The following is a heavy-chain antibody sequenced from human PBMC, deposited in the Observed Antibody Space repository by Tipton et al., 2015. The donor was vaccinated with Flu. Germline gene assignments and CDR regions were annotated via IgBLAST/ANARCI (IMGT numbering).Heavy chain of an antibody. Sequence: GSLRLSCVASGFTFSNYWMSWVRQAPGKGLEWVANLNQDGGETYYVDSVKGRFTISRDNAENSLYLQVNSLRAEDTAVYYCAKDLSLLPLGGMDVWGQGTTVTVS. CDR1: GFTFSNYW. D-gene: IGHD7-27*01. V-gene: IGHV3-7*01. J-gene: IGHJ6*02. CDR2: LNQDGGET. CDR3: AKDLSLLPLGGMDV.